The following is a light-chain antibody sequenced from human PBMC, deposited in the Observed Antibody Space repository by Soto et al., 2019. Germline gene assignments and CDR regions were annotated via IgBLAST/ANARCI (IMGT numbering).Light chain of an antibody. V-gene: IGKV1-5*01. CDR1: QNIRNW. J-gene: IGKJ1*01. CDR3: QHYNSYPEA. Sequence: GDSVTITCRASQNIRNWLAWYQQKTGKAPNPLIYDASSLKSGVPARFSGSGSGTEFTLTISSLQPDEFATYYRQHYNSYPEAFGQGTKVDIK. CDR2: DAS.